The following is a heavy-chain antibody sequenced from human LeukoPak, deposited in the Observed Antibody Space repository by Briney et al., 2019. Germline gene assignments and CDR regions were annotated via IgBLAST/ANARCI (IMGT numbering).Heavy chain of an antibody. V-gene: IGHV3-30*02. CDR2: IRYDGSNK. Sequence: GGSLRLSCAASGFTFSSYAMHWVRQAPGKGLEWVAFIRYDGSNKYYADSVKGRFTISRDNSKNTLYLQMNSLRAEDTAVYYCAKDQGGATDAFDIWGQGTMVTVSS. J-gene: IGHJ3*02. D-gene: IGHD1-26*01. CDR1: GFTFSSYA. CDR3: AKDQGGATDAFDI.